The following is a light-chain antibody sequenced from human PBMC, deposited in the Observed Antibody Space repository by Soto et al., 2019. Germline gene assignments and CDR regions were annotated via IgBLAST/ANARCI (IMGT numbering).Light chain of an antibody. CDR2: DVS. J-gene: IGLJ2*01. V-gene: IGLV2-11*01. CDR3: CSYADSYTVL. CDR1: SSDVGRYNY. Sequence: QSALTQPRSVSGSPGQSVTISCTGTSSDVGRYNYVSWYQHHPGKAPKLMIHDVSKRPSGVPDRFSGSKSGNTASLTISGLQAEDEAEYYCCSYADSYTVLFGGGTKLTVL.